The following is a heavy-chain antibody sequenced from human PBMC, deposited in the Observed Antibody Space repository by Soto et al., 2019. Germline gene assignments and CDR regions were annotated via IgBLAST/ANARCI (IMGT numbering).Heavy chain of an antibody. CDR3: ARAGTTMVRGVISGWFDP. CDR2: IYYSGST. J-gene: IGHJ5*02. D-gene: IGHD3-10*01. Sequence: QVQLQESGPGLVKPSETLSLTCTVSGGSISSYYWRWIRQPPGKGLGWIGYIYYSGSTNYNPSLKSRVTISVDTSKNQFSLKLSSVTAADTAVYYCARAGTTMVRGVISGWFDPWGQGTLVTVSS. V-gene: IGHV4-59*01. CDR1: GGSISSYY.